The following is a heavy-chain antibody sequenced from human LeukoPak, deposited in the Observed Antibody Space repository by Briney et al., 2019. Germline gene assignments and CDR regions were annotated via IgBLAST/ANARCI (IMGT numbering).Heavy chain of an antibody. CDR2: ISSSSSYI. Sequence: GGSLRLSCAASGFTFSSYSMNWVRQAPGKGLEWVSSISSSSSYIYYADSVKGRFTISRDNAKNSLYLRMNSLRAEDTAVYYCARDLHNIVGATIRAFDIWGQGTMVTVSS. V-gene: IGHV3-21*01. CDR3: ARDLHNIVGATIRAFDI. J-gene: IGHJ3*02. CDR1: GFTFSSYS. D-gene: IGHD1-26*01.